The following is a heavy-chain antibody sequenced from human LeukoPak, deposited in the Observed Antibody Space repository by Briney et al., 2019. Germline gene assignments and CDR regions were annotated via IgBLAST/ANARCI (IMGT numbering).Heavy chain of an antibody. Sequence: RPGRSLRLSCAASGFTFSTYAMHWVRQAPGKGLEWVAAISYDGSNKNYADSVKGRFTISRDNSKNTLYLQMNSLRAEDTAVYYCARGVRIAVAGYIDYWGQGTLVTVSS. CDR2: ISYDGSNK. CDR3: ARGVRIAVAGYIDY. V-gene: IGHV3-30*04. D-gene: IGHD6-19*01. CDR1: GFTFSTYA. J-gene: IGHJ4*02.